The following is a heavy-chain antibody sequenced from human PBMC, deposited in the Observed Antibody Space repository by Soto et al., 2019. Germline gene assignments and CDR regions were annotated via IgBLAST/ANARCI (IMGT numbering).Heavy chain of an antibody. J-gene: IGHJ3*02. D-gene: IGHD3-22*01. Sequence: SVKVSCKASGGTFSSYAISWVRQAPGQGLEWMGGIIPIFGTANYAQKFQGRVTITADESTSTAYMELSSLRSEDTAVYYCARGRGQGYYYARSGYYLPPDIWGQGTMVTV. CDR1: GGTFSSYA. CDR3: ARGRGQGYYYARSGYYLPPDI. CDR2: IIPIFGTA. V-gene: IGHV1-69*13.